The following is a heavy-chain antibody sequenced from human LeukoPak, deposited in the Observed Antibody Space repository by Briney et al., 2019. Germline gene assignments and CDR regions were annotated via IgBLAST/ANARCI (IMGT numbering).Heavy chain of an antibody. D-gene: IGHD3-22*01. J-gene: IGHJ4*02. CDR3: AREDYYDSSGKDY. CDR1: GFTFSSYS. V-gene: IGHV3-21*01. CDR2: ISSSSSYI. Sequence: GGSLRLSCAASGFTFSSYSMTWVRQAPGKGLEWVSSISSSSSYIYYADSVKGRFTISRDNAKNSLYLQMNSLRAEDTAVYYCAREDYYDSSGKDYWGQGTLVTVSS.